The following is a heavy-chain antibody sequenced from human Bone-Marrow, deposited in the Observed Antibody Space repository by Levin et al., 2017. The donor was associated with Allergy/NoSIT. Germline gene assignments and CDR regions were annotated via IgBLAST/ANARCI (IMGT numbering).Heavy chain of an antibody. D-gene: IGHD1-14*01. Sequence: GESLKISCVVSGFTVSNNYMSWARQAPGKGLEWVSVMYSGGSAYYADSVRGRLTISRDNSKNTVYLQMNSLRAEDTAVYYCARLDLITGIDYWGQGTPVTVSS. V-gene: IGHV3-66*02. CDR3: ARLDLITGIDY. J-gene: IGHJ4*02. CDR2: MYSGGSA. CDR1: GFTVSNNY.